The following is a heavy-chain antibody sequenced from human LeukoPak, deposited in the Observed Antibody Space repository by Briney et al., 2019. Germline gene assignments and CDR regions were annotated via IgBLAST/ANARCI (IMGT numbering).Heavy chain of an antibody. Sequence: SETLSLTCAVYGGSFSGYYWSWIRQPPGKGLEWIGYIYYSGSTYYNPSLKSRVTISVDTSKNQFSLKLSSVTAADTAVYYCARDWAHGDHFDYWGQGTLVTVSS. D-gene: IGHD7-27*01. CDR2: IYYSGST. J-gene: IGHJ4*02. CDR1: GGSFSGYY. V-gene: IGHV4-34*01. CDR3: ARDWAHGDHFDY.